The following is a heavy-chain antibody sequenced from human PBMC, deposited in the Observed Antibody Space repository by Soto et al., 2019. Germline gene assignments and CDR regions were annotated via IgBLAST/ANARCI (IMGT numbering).Heavy chain of an antibody. CDR3: ARSSSSWYHFFDS. CDR1: GGSISTSNW. J-gene: IGHJ4*02. Sequence: QVQLQESGPGLVKPSGTLSLTCAVSGGSISTSNWWSWVRQPPGKGLEWIGEIYHSGSTDYNPSLTSRVTILIDKSNNQFSLKLSSVTAADTAVYYCARSSSSWYHFFDSWGQGTLVTVSS. CDR2: IYHSGST. D-gene: IGHD6-13*01. V-gene: IGHV4-4*02.